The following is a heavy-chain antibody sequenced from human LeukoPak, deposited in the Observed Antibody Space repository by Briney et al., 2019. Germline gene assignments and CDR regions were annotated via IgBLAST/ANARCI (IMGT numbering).Heavy chain of an antibody. V-gene: IGHV4-30-4*07. CDR2: IYYSGST. J-gene: IGHJ3*02. CDR1: GGSISSGGYS. Sequence: NPSQTLSLTCAVSGGSISSGGYSWSWIRQPPGKGLEWIGYIYYSGSTNYNPSLKSRVTISVDTSKNQFSLKLSSVTAADTAVYYCARGDGPVRAFDIWGQGTMVTVSS. CDR3: ARGDGPVRAFDI.